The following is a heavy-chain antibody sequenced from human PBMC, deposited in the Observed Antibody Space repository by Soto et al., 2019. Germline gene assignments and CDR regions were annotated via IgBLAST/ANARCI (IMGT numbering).Heavy chain of an antibody. J-gene: IGHJ5*02. Sequence: SETLSLTCTVSGGSISSYYWSWIRQPPGKGLEWIGYIYYSGSTNYNPSLKSRVTISVDTSKNQFSLKLSSVTAADTAVYYCARDQKVGSKTRWFDPWGQGTLVTVSS. CDR3: ARDQKVGSKTRWFDP. V-gene: IGHV4-59*01. D-gene: IGHD1-26*01. CDR2: IYYSGST. CDR1: GGSISSYY.